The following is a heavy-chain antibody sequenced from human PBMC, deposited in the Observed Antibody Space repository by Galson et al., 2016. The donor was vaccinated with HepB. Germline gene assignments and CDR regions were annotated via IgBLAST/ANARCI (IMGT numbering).Heavy chain of an antibody. J-gene: IGHJ4*02. Sequence: SLRLSCAAAGFTFRSYWLHWVRQAPGKGLSWVSRINEDGSRSDYADFAKGRFTIFRDNAKNTLYLQMNSLRAEDTAVYYCAKDLCGAEDRWCRGTLVTVSS. CDR3: AKDLCGAEDR. CDR1: GFTFRSYW. CDR2: INEDGSRS. D-gene: IGHD2-15*01. V-gene: IGHV3-74*01.